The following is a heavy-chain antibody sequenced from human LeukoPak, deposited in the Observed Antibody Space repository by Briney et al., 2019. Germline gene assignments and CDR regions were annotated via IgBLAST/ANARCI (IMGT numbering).Heavy chain of an antibody. V-gene: IGHV3-74*01. Sequence: GGSLRLSCAASGFTFSRYWMNWVRQAPGKGLVWVSRIASDGSSTTYADSVKGRFSISRDNAKNTLYLQMNSLRVEDTAVYYCARGRPHGNDYWGQGTLVTVSS. CDR2: IASDGSST. CDR3: ARGRPHGNDY. J-gene: IGHJ4*02. CDR1: GFTFSRYW. D-gene: IGHD4-23*01.